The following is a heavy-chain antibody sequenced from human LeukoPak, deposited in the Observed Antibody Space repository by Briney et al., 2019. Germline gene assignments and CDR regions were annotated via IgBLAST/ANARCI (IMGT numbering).Heavy chain of an antibody. Sequence: GGSLRLSCAASGFTFSSYVMSWVRQAPGKGLEWVAQTKQDGSEKYYVDSVKGRFTTSRDKNSLFLQMNSVRAEDTAVYYCVGWGISGITNHWGQGTLVTVS. CDR3: VGWGISGITNH. V-gene: IGHV3-7*01. CDR2: TKQDGSEK. D-gene: IGHD1-7*01. J-gene: IGHJ4*02. CDR1: GFTFSSYV.